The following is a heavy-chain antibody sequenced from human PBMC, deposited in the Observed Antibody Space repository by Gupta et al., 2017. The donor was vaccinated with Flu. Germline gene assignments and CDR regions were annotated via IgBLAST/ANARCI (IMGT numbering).Heavy chain of an antibody. Sequence: SGAEVKKPGASVKVSCKASGYTFTSYDINWVRQATGQGLEWMGWMNPNSGNTGYAQKFQGRVTMTRNTSISTAYMELSSLRSEDTAVYYCARHAFDFWSGYYSRYYGMDVWGQGTTVTVSS. V-gene: IGHV1-8*01. CDR2: MNPNSGNT. CDR3: ARHAFDFWSGYYSRYYGMDV. D-gene: IGHD3-3*01. J-gene: IGHJ6*02. CDR1: GYTFTSYD.